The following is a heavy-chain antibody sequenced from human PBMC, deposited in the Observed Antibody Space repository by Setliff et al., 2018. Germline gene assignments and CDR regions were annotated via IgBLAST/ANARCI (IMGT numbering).Heavy chain of an antibody. J-gene: IGHJ1*01. V-gene: IGHV1-2*02. CDR3: ARWRSAAAGIGWEYFQH. CDR2: INPNSGDT. D-gene: IGHD6-13*01. CDR1: GNTFTGYY. Sequence: GASVKVSCKASGNTFTGYYIHWLRQAPGQGLEWMGCINPNSGDTTFAQKFQGRVTMTRDTSISTAYMELSRLRSDDTAVYYCARWRSAAAGIGWEYFQHWGQGTLVTVSS.